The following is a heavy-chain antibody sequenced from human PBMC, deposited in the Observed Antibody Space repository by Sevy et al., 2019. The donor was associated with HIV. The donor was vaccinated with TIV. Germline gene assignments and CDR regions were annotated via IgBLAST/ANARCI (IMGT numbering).Heavy chain of an antibody. V-gene: IGHV3-72*01. CDR3: ATHAGIAAAGRVFDY. J-gene: IGHJ4*02. D-gene: IGHD6-13*01. CDR2: IRNKADSYTT. CDR1: GFTFSDHY. Sequence: GGSLRLSCAASGFTFSDHYMEWVRQAPGKGLEWVGRIRNKADSYTTEYAASVKGRFTISRDDSKISVYLLMNSLKTEETAVYYCATHAGIAAAGRVFDYWGQGTLVTVSS.